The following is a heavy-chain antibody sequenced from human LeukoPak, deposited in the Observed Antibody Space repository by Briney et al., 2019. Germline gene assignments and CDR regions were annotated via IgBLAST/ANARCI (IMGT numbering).Heavy chain of an antibody. D-gene: IGHD2-15*01. CDR1: GGSISSYY. J-gene: IGHJ1*01. Sequence: TSETLSLTCTVSGGSISSYYWSWIRQPAGKGLGWIGRIYTSGSTNYNPSLKSRVTISVDKSKNQFSLKLSSVTAADTAVYYCASCSALSTSAAEYLQHWGQGTLVTVSS. CDR3: ASCSALSTSAAEYLQH. V-gene: IGHV4-4*07. CDR2: IYTSGST.